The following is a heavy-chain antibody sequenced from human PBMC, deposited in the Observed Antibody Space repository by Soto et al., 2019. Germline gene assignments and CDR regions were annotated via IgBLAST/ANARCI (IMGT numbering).Heavy chain of an antibody. V-gene: IGHV4-39*01. CDR2: IYYTGST. Sequence: QLQLQESGPGLVKPSETLSLTCSVSGGSISRSAYYWGWIRQPPGKGLEWIGNIYYTGSTYYNPSLKTRVTLSVDTSQNQFSLKLTSVTAADTAVYFCARYHMTLFDYWGQGILVTVSS. CDR3: ARYHMTLFDY. CDR1: GGSISRSAYY. J-gene: IGHJ4*02.